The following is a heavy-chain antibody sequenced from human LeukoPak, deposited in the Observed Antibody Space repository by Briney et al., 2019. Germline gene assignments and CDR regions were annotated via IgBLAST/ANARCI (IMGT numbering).Heavy chain of an antibody. J-gene: IGHJ4*02. D-gene: IGHD3-10*01. CDR1: GFTFDDYG. CDR3: AGRGSGSYFDY. Sequence: GGSLRLSCAASGFTFDDYGMSWVRQAPGKGLEWVSAISGSGGSTYYADSAKGRFTISRDNSKNTLYLQMNSLRAEDTAVYYCAGRGSGSYFDYWGQGTLVTVSS. V-gene: IGHV3-23*01. CDR2: ISGSGGST.